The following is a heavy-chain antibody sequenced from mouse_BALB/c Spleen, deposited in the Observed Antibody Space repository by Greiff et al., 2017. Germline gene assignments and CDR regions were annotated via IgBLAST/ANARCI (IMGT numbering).Heavy chain of an antibody. J-gene: IGHJ2*01. CDR3: ARDSYYYGSSHYFDY. D-gene: IGHD1-1*01. CDR2: ISSGGSYT. CDR1: GFTFSSYG. V-gene: IGHV5-6*01. Sequence: EVNVVESGGDLVKPGGSLKLSCAASGFTFSSYGMSWVRQTPDKRLEWVATISSGGSYTYYPDSVKGRFTISRDNAKNTLYLQMSSLKSEDTAMYYCARDSYYYGSSHYFDYWGQGTTLTVSS.